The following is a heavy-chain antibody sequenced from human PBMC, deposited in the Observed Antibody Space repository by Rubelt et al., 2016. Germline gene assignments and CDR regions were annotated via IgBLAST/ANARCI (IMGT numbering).Heavy chain of an antibody. D-gene: IGHD3-10*01. CDR1: GYTFTTYG. CDR2: INPKSGDT. V-gene: IGHV1-18*01. Sequence: QVQLVQSGAEVKEPGASVRVSCKASGYTFTTYGIGWVRQAPGQGLEWMGWINPKSGDTDYAQKFRGRVTMTRDTSTSTAYVELSRLTSDDTAVYYCARRSGSYFDCDFWGQGTLVTVSS. J-gene: IGHJ4*02. CDR3: ARRSGSYFDCDF.